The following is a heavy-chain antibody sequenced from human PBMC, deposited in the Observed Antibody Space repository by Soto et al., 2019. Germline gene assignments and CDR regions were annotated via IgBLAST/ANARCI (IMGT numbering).Heavy chain of an antibody. CDR3: TAGYSYTMGMDV. D-gene: IGHD5-18*01. CDR2: IIPIFGTA. V-gene: IGHV1-69*01. Sequence: QVQLVQSGAEVKKPGSSVKVSCNASGGNFSSYAISWVRQAPGQGLEWMGGIIPIFGTANYAQKFQGRVTITADESTSTAYMELSSLRSEDTAVYYCTAGYSYTMGMDVWGQGTTVTVSS. J-gene: IGHJ6*02. CDR1: GGNFSSYA.